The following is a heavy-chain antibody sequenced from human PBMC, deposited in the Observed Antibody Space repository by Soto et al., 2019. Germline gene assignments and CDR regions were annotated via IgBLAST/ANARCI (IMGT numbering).Heavy chain of an antibody. V-gene: IGHV1-69*13. CDR1: GGTFSSYS. Sequence: GASVKLSCKSSGGTFSSYSISWGRRAPGQGLEWMGGIIPIFGTANYAQKFQGRVTITADESTSTAYMELSSLRSEDTAVYYCASYYDSSGPDAFDIWGQGTMVTVSS. J-gene: IGHJ3*02. CDR3: ASYYDSSGPDAFDI. D-gene: IGHD3-22*01. CDR2: IIPIFGTA.